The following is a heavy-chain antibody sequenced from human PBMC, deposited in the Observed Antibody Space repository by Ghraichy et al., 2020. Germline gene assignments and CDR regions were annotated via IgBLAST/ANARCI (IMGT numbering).Heavy chain of an antibody. Sequence: GSLRLSCSASGFTLSSYDMHWVRQAPGKGLEYVSAISSNGANTYYADSLKGRFSISRDNSKNTLYLQMSGLRADDTAVYYCVRTGVATAGIDCWGQGTLVTVSS. CDR1: GFTLSSYD. J-gene: IGHJ4*02. CDR2: ISSNGANT. D-gene: IGHD6-25*01. V-gene: IGHV3-64D*09. CDR3: VRTGVATAGIDC.